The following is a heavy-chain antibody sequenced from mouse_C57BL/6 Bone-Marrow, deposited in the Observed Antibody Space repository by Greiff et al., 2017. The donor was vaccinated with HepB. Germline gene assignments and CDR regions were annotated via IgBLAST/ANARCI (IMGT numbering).Heavy chain of an antibody. CDR1: GYTFTEYT. J-gene: IGHJ3*01. CDR3: ARHEEKNGYQGGFAY. D-gene: IGHD2-2*01. CDR2: FYPGSGSI. Sequence: VKVVESGAELVKPGASVKLSCKASGYTFTEYTIHWVKQRSGQGLEWIGWFYPGSGSIKYNEKFKDKATLTADKSSSTVYMELSRLTSEDSAVYFCARHEEKNGYQGGFAYWGQGTLVTVSA. V-gene: IGHV1-62-2*01.